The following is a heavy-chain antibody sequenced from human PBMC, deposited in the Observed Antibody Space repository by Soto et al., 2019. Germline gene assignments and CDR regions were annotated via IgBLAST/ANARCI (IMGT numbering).Heavy chain of an antibody. J-gene: IGHJ6*02. CDR2: IIPIFGTA. Sequence: ASVKVSCKASGGTFSSYAISWVRQAPGQGLEWMGGIIPIFGTANYAQKFQGRVTITADESTSTAYMELSSLRSEDTAVYHCAREGGYSGYGGMDVWGQGTTVTVSS. CDR3: AREGGYSGYGGMDV. D-gene: IGHD5-12*01. V-gene: IGHV1-69*13. CDR1: GGTFSSYA.